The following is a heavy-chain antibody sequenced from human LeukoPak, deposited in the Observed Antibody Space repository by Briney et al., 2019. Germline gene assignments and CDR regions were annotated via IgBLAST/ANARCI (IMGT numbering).Heavy chain of an antibody. CDR3: ARGPGTWYYY. V-gene: IGHV4-34*01. D-gene: IGHD6-13*01. J-gene: IGHJ4*02. CDR2: INHSGST. CDR1: GGSFSGYY. Sequence: SETLSLTCAVYGGSFSGYYWSWIRQPSGKGLEWIGEINHSGSTNYNPSLKSRVTISIDTSKNQFSLKLSSVTAADTALYYCARGPGTWYYYWGQGTLVTVSS.